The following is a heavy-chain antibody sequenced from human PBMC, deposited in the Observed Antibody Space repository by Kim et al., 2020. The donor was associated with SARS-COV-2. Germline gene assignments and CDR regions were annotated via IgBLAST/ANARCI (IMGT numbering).Heavy chain of an antibody. CDR2: IKSDGSAT. CDR3: ARYSLLGGYIYD. J-gene: IGHJ4*02. V-gene: IGHV3-74*01. D-gene: IGHD5-18*01. CDR1: GFTFSDYW. Sequence: GGSLRLSCAASGFTFSDYWMLWVRQAPGKGLVWVSRIKSDGSATAYADSVKGRFTISRDNAKNTLHLRMNSLRAEDTAVYYCARYSLLGGYIYDWGQGTLVTVSS.